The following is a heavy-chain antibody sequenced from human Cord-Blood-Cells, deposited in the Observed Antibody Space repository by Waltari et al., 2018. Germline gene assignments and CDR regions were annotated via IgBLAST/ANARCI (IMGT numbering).Heavy chain of an antibody. CDR3: VRTYYYDSSGYRDAFDI. J-gene: IGHJ3*02. CDR2: ISAYNGNT. V-gene: IGHV1-18*04. Sequence: QVQLVQSGAEVKKPGASVKVSCKAFGYTFTSYGTTWVGQPPGQGLEWMGWISAYNGNTNYAQKLQGRVTMTTDTSTSTAYMELRSLRSDDTAVYYCVRTYYYDSSGYRDAFDIWGQGTMVTVSS. CDR1: GYTFTSYG. D-gene: IGHD3-22*01.